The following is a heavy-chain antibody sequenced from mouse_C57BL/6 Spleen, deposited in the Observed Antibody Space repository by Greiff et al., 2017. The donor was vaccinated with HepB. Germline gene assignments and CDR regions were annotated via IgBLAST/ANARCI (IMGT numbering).Heavy chain of an antibody. CDR1: GYTFTSYW. CDR2: IDLSDSYT. J-gene: IGHJ3*01. Sequence: QVQLQQPGAELVKPGASVKLSCKASGYTFTSYWMQWVKQRPGQGLEWIGEIDLSDSYTNYNQKFKGKATLTVDTSSSTAYMQLSSLTSEDSAVYYCARGVGTLAYWGQGTLVTVSA. V-gene: IGHV1-50*01. CDR3: ARGVGTLAY. D-gene: IGHD1-1*02.